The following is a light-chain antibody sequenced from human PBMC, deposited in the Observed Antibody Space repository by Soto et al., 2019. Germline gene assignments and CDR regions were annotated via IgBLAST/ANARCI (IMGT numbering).Light chain of an antibody. Sequence: EIVLTQSPGTLSLSPGERATLSCRASQSVNSNYLAWYQHKPGQSPRVLIYGASSRATGIPDRISGSVSVTDYTRTISRLEPEDLPVYYCEQYDNPPRRFSQGTKVGIK. V-gene: IGKV3-20*01. J-gene: IGKJ1*01. CDR3: EQYDNPPRR. CDR2: GAS. CDR1: QSVNSNY.